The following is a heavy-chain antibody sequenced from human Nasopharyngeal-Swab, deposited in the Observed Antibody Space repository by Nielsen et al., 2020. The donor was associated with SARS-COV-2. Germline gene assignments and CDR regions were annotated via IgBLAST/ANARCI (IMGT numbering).Heavy chain of an antibody. CDR2: ISAYNGNT. Sequence: ASVKVSCKASGYTFTSYDISWVRQAPGQGLEWMGWISAYNGNTNYAQKLQGRVTMTTDTSTSTAYMELRSLRSDDTAVYYCARCEYYDFWSGYSDRPFDYWGQGTLVTVSS. CDR3: ARCEYYDFWSGYSDRPFDY. J-gene: IGHJ4*02. V-gene: IGHV1-18*01. CDR1: GYTFTSYD. D-gene: IGHD3-3*01.